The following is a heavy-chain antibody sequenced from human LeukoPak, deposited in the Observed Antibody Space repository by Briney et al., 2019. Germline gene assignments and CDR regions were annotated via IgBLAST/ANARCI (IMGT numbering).Heavy chain of an antibody. CDR3: ARGRGQQLVLLVDWFDP. CDR1: GGSISSGGYY. V-gene: IGHV4-31*03. J-gene: IGHJ5*02. D-gene: IGHD6-13*01. CDR2: IYYSGST. Sequence: SQTLSLTCTVSGGSISSGGYYWSWIRQHPGKGLEWIGYIYYSGSTYYNPSLKSRVTISVDTSKNQFSLKLSSVTAAGTAVYYCARGRGQQLVLLVDWFDPWGKGTLVTVSS.